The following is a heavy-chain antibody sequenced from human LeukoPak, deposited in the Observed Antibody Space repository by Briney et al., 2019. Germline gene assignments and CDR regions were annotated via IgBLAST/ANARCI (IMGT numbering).Heavy chain of an antibody. CDR1: GFTFSSYA. CDR2: ISGSGGST. Sequence: GGSLRLSCAASGFTFSSYAMSWVRQAPGQGLQWVSAISGSGGSTYYADSVKGRFTISRDNSKNTLYLQMNSLSAEDTAVYYCALQSMGYFDYWGQGTLVTVSS. V-gene: IGHV3-23*01. J-gene: IGHJ4*02. CDR3: ALQSMGYFDY. D-gene: IGHD2/OR15-2a*01.